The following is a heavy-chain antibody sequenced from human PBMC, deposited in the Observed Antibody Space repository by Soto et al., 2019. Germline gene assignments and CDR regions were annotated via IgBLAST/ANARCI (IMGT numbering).Heavy chain of an antibody. CDR2: IVPLFRTT. Sequence: QVQLVQSGAEAKKPGSSVKVSCKTSGGTFSSYAISWVRQAPGQGLEWMGGIVPLFRTTNYAQKFQGRVTITADTSKYTVYMELRGLRSGDTAVYYCARGGYSSTWSNLLDRSGLDVWGQGTTVTVSS. J-gene: IGHJ6*02. V-gene: IGHV1-69*06. D-gene: IGHD6-13*01. CDR1: GGTFSSYA. CDR3: ARGGYSSTWSNLLDRSGLDV.